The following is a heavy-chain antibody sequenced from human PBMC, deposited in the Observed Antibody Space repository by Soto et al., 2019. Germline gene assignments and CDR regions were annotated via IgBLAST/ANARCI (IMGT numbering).Heavy chain of an antibody. J-gene: IGHJ6*03. Sequence: QVQLQQWGAGLLKPSETLSLTCAVYGGSFSGYQWTWIRQTPGKGLEWIGEINDSGNINYNPSLKSRVTILVDTAKNQISLKLSSVTAADTAVYYCARGLSLWFGELSRRGGYYYYMDVWGKGTSVTVSS. V-gene: IGHV4-34*01. CDR2: INDSGNI. D-gene: IGHD3-10*01. CDR1: GGSFSGYQ. CDR3: ARGLSLWFGELSRRGGYYYYMDV.